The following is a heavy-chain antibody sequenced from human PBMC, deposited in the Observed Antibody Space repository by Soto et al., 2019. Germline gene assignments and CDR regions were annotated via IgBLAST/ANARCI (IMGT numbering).Heavy chain of an antibody. CDR2: IIPIFGTA. CDR3: AGSITMVRGGEV. Sequence: ASVKVSCKASGGTFSSYAISWVRQAPGQGLEWMGGIIPIFGTANYAQKFQGRVTITADESTSTAYMELSSLRSEDTAVYYCAGSITMVRGGEVWGQGTLVTVSS. V-gene: IGHV1-69*13. CDR1: GGTFSSYA. J-gene: IGHJ4*02. D-gene: IGHD3-10*01.